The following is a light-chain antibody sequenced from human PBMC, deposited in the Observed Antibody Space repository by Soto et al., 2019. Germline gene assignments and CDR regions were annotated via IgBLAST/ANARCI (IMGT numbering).Light chain of an antibody. Sequence: QSVLTQPASVSGSPGQSITISCTGTSSDVGNYNLVSWYQQHPGKAPKLIIYATRKRPSGVSNRYSGSKSGNTACLTISGLQAEDEADYYCSSYTSSSTLGVFGGGTKVTVL. CDR3: SSYTSSSTLGV. CDR1: SSDVGNYNL. V-gene: IGLV2-14*02. J-gene: IGLJ2*01. CDR2: ATR.